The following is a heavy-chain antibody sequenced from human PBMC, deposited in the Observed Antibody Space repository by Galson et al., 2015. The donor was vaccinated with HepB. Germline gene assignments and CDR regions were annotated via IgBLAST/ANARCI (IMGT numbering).Heavy chain of an antibody. V-gene: IGHV1-69*13. CDR2: IMPTFGTA. D-gene: IGHD6-19*01. Sequence: SVKVSCKASGGTFSSHAISWVRQAPGQGLEWLGGIMPTFGTANYAQNFQGRVTVTADESTGTAYMELSSLRFEDTAVYYCARETVATTEMNAFDIWGQGTMVTVSS. J-gene: IGHJ3*02. CDR1: GGTFSSHA. CDR3: ARETVATTEMNAFDI.